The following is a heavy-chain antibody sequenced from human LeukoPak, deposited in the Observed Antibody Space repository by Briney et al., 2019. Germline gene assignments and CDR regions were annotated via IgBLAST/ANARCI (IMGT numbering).Heavy chain of an antibody. Sequence: GESLKISCKGFEYTFTSYWIVWVHQMPGKGLEWMGIIYPGDSETRYSPSFQGQVTISVDKSITTAFLQWDSLKTSDSAMYYCAATGRSCTGGSCYSDDFDVWGQGTMVTVSS. CDR1: EYTFTSYW. CDR3: AATGRSCTGGSCYSDDFDV. V-gene: IGHV5-51*07. CDR2: IYPGDSET. J-gene: IGHJ3*01. D-gene: IGHD2-15*01.